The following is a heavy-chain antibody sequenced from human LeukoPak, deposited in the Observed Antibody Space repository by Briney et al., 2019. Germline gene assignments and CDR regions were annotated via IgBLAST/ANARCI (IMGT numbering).Heavy chain of an antibody. V-gene: IGHV4-31*03. Sequence: PSETLSLTCTVSGGSISSGGYYWSWIRQHPGKGLEWIGYIYYSGSTYYNPSLKSRVTISVDTSKNQFSLKLSSVTAADTAVYYCVRFGEFSAPFDYWGQGTLVTVSS. J-gene: IGHJ4*02. CDR3: VRFGEFSAPFDY. D-gene: IGHD3-10*01. CDR2: IYYSGST. CDR1: GGSISSGGYY.